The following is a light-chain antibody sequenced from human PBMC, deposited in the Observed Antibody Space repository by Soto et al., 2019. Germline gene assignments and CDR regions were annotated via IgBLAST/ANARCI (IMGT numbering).Light chain of an antibody. CDR3: QQRSSWPLT. J-gene: IGKJ4*01. CDR1: QSVSSS. Sequence: EIVLTQSPATLSLSPGETATLSCRASQSVSSSLAWYQQKPGQTPRLLIYDASNRATGIPARFSCSGSGTDFTVTVSSLEPEDFSVYYCQQRSSWPLTFGGGTKVEIK. V-gene: IGKV3-11*01. CDR2: DAS.